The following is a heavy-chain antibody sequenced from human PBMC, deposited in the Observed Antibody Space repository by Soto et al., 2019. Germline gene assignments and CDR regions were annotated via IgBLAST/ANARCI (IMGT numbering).Heavy chain of an antibody. CDR1: VFSLSTSVMC. CDR3: ARIPSGWYYLDY. Sequence: GPTLVNPTQTLTLTCTFSVFSLSTSVMCVSWIRQPPGKALEWLALIDWDDDKYYSTSLKTRLTISKDTSKNQVVLTMTNMDPVDTATYYCARIPSGWYYLDYWGQGTLVTVSS. V-gene: IGHV2-70*01. D-gene: IGHD6-19*01. J-gene: IGHJ4*02. CDR2: IDWDDDK.